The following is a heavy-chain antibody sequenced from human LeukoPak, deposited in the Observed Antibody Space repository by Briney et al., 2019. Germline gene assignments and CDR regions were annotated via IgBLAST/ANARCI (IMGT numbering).Heavy chain of an antibody. Sequence: GGSLRLSCVASGFTFSDHLMDWVRQAPGKGLGWVGRIASKTDGGTTDYAAPVKGRFTISRDDSKNTLFLQMNSLKTEDTAVYYCTTGIRGDCGQGTLVTVSS. CDR2: IASKTDGGTT. CDR1: GFTFSDHL. CDR3: TTGIRGD. J-gene: IGHJ4*02. V-gene: IGHV3-15*04.